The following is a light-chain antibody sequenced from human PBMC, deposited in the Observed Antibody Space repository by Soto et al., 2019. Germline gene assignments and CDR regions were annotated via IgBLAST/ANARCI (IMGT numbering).Light chain of an antibody. CDR2: DVS. CDR3: SSYIPNNSTYV. CDR1: SSDVGGYNY. Sequence: QSALTQPASVSGSPGQSITISCTGTSSDVGGYNYVSWYQHHPGKAPKRMIHDVSNRPSGVSNRFSGSKSGNKASLTISGLQAEDEGDYYCSSYIPNNSTYVFGTGTKLTVL. V-gene: IGLV2-14*03. J-gene: IGLJ1*01.